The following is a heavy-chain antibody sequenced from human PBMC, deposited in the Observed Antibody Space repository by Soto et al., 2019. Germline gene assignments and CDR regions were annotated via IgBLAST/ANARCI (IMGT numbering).Heavy chain of an antibody. Sequence: SVKVSCKASGGTFSSYAISWVRQAPGQGLEWMGGIIPIFGTANYAQKFQGRVTMTRDTSTSTVYMELSSLRSEDAAVYYCAREGIVVVPAASDGMDVWGQGTTVTVSS. D-gene: IGHD2-2*01. V-gene: IGHV1-69*05. J-gene: IGHJ6*02. CDR3: AREGIVVVPAASDGMDV. CDR2: IIPIFGTA. CDR1: GGTFSSYA.